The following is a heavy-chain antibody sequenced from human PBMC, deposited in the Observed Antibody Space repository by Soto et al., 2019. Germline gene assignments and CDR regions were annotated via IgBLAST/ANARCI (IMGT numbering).Heavy chain of an antibody. D-gene: IGHD6-6*01. V-gene: IGHV3-33*01. CDR1: GFTFSSYG. CDR3: ARDVELYSSSSSYYYYYMDV. J-gene: IGHJ6*03. Sequence: PGGSLRLSCAASGFTFSSYGMHWVRQAPGKGLEWVAVIWYDGSNKYYADSVKGRFTISRDNSKNTLYLQMNSLRAEDTAVYYCARDVELYSSSSSYYYYYMDVWGKGTTVTVSS. CDR2: IWYDGSNK.